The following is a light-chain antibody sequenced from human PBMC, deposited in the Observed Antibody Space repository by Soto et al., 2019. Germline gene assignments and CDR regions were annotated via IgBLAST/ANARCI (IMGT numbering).Light chain of an antibody. CDR2: DVS. Sequence: QSALTQPASVSGSPGQSITISCTGTSSDVGGYNYVSWYQHHPGKAPKLMIYDVSNRPSGVSDRFSGSKSDNTASLTISGLQAEDEADYYCRSCTGSITAVVFGGGTQLTVL. CDR1: SSDVGGYNY. J-gene: IGLJ2*01. V-gene: IGLV2-14*03. CDR3: RSCTGSITAVV.